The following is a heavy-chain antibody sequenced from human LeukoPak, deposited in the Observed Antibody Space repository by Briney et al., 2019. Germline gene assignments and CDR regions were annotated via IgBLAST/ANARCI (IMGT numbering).Heavy chain of an antibody. CDR3: ARASMVRGVRFDY. CDR1: GVSISNVY. V-gene: IGHV4-4*07. J-gene: IGHJ4*02. CDR2: IYSTGST. D-gene: IGHD3-10*01. Sequence: PGTPSLTCSVSGVSISNVYWSWSGQPAGTGLEFFWRIYSTGSTNSNPSPKSRVTMSLYTYKNQISPNLSSLPASGTAVYYCARASMVRGVRFDYWGRGTLVTVPS.